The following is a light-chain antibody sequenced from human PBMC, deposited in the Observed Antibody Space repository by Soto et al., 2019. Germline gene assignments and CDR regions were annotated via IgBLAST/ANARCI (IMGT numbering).Light chain of an antibody. CDR3: QHYGRSAYT. Sequence: EIVLTQSPGTLSLSRGERATLSCRASQSVSNDYLAWYQQKPGQAPRLLIYGASSRATGIPDRFSGSGSGTDFTLTISRLEPEVFAVYYCQHYGRSAYTFGQGTTLEIK. J-gene: IGKJ2*01. V-gene: IGKV3-20*01. CDR1: QSVSNDY. CDR2: GAS.